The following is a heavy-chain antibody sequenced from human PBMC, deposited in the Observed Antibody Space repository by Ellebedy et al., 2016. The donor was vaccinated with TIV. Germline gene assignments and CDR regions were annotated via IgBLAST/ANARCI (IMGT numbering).Heavy chain of an antibody. CDR2: ISAYNGNT. J-gene: IGHJ5*02. CDR3: ARDEEGTRELPFGP. Sequence: ASVKVSCXASGYTFTSYGISWVRQAPGQGLEWMGWISAYNGNTNYAQKLQGRVTMTTDTSTSTAYMELRSLRSDDTAVYYCARDEEGTRELPFGPWGQGTLVTVSS. CDR1: GYTFTSYG. V-gene: IGHV1-18*01. D-gene: IGHD1-26*01.